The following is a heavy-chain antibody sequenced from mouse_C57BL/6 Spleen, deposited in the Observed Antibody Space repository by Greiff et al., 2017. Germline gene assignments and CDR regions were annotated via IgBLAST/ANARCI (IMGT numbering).Heavy chain of an antibody. V-gene: IGHV1-77*01. J-gene: IGHJ1*03. CDR1: GYTFTDYY. D-gene: IGHD1-1*01. CDR3: ARRDYGSSYEGWYFDV. Sequence: VQGVESGAELVKPGASVKISCKASGYTFTDYYINWVKQRPGQGLEWIGKIGPGSGSTYYNEKFKGKATLTADKSSSTAYMQLSSLTSEDSAVYFCARRDYGSSYEGWYFDVWGTGTTVTVSS. CDR2: IGPGSGST.